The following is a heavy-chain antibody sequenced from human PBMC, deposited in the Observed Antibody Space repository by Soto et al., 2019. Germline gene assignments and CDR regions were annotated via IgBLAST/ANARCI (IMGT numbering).Heavy chain of an antibody. CDR1: GFTFSGYY. Sequence: GGSLRLSCAASGFTFSGYYMSWIRQAPGKGLEWVSYISSSSSYTNYADSVKGRFTISRDNAKNSLYLQMNSLRAEDTAVYYCARRAVVVVPQAVDFDIWGQGTMVTVSS. V-gene: IGHV3-11*06. CDR3: ARRAVVVVPQAVDFDI. D-gene: IGHD2-15*01. CDR2: ISSSSSYT. J-gene: IGHJ3*02.